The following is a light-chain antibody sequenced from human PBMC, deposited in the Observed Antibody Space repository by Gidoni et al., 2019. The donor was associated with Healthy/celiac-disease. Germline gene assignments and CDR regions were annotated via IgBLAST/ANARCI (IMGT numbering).Light chain of an antibody. Sequence: IQLTQSPSSLSASVGDRVTITCQASQDISYYLNWYQQKPGKAPKLLNYDASNFETGVPSRFSGSGSGTDFTFTISNLQPEDIATYYCQQYDNLPRTFGQGTKVEIK. V-gene: IGKV1-33*01. CDR3: QQYDNLPRT. J-gene: IGKJ1*01. CDR2: DAS. CDR1: QDISYY.